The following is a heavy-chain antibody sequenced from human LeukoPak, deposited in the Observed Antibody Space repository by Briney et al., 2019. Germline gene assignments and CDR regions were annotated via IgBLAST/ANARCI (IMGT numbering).Heavy chain of an antibody. Sequence: GGSLRLSCAASGSTFSSYAMSWVRQAPGKGLEWVSGISASGGVTYSAESVRGRFTISRDNSKNTLYLQMNSLRVDDTAAYYCATISGSFEYLDYWGQGTLVTVSS. D-gene: IGHD1-26*01. V-gene: IGHV3-23*01. CDR3: ATISGSFEYLDY. CDR2: ISASGGVT. CDR1: GSTFSSYA. J-gene: IGHJ4*02.